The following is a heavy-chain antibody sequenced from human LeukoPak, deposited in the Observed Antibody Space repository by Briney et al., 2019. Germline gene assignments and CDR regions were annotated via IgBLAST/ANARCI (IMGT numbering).Heavy chain of an antibody. J-gene: IGHJ4*02. V-gene: IGHV4-4*07. D-gene: IGHD3-22*01. CDR1: GGSISSYY. Sequence: SETLSLTCAVSGGSISSYYWSWIRQPAGKGLEWIGRIYTSGSTNYNPSLKSRVTMSVDTSKNQFSLKLSSVTAADTAVYYCARGPPASTYYYDSSGDPLFDYWGQGTLVTVSS. CDR3: ARGPPASTYYYDSSGDPLFDY. CDR2: IYTSGST.